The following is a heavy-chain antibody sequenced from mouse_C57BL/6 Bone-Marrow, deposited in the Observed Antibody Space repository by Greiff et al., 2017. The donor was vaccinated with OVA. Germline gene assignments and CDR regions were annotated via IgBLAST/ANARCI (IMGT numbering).Heavy chain of an antibody. Sequence: EVQLQQSGPVLVKPGASVKMSCKASGYTFTDYYMNWVKQSHGKSLEWIGVINPYNGGTSYNQKFKGKATLTVDKSSSTAYMELNSLTSEDSAVHYWARLDGYYVGYFDVWGTGTTVTVSS. V-gene: IGHV1-19*01. D-gene: IGHD2-3*01. CDR3: ARLDGYYVGYFDV. CDR2: INPYNGGT. J-gene: IGHJ1*03. CDR1: GYTFTDYY.